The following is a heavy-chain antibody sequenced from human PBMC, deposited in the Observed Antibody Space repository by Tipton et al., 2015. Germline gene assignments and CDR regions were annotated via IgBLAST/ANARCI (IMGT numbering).Heavy chain of an antibody. CDR1: GDTFSRYA. CDR2: TVPILGTA. D-gene: IGHD3-16*01. CDR3: ATDVMITFGGVMDV. V-gene: IGHV1-69*01. J-gene: IGHJ6*02. Sequence: QVQLVQSGAEVKKPGSSVKVSCKASGDTFSRYAISWVRQAPGQGLEWMGGTVPILGTANYAQKFQGRVTLTADESTFTAYMELSSLRSEDTGVYYCATDVMITFGGVMDVWGQGTTVTVSS.